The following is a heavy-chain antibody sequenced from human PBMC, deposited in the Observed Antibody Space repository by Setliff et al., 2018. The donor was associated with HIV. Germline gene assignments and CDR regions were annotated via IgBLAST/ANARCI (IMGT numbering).Heavy chain of an antibody. CDR2: VYPGDSDT. J-gene: IGHJ4*02. CDR1: GFNFLAHW. CDR3: ARLPYYVTGGVFDH. V-gene: IGHV5-51*01. Sequence: GESLKISCQCSGFNFLAHWIGWVRQVPEKGLEWMGIVYPGDSDTRYNPSFEGQVTVSADKTITTAYLQLTSLKASDTAMYFCARLPYYVTGGVFDHWGKGTLVTVSS. D-gene: IGHD3-10*02.